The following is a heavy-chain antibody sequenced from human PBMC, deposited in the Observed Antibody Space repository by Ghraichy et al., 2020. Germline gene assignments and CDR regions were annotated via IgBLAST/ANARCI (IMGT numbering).Heavy chain of an antibody. CDR2: IYYSGST. CDR3: ASFGDYYDRKFFDS. CDR1: GGSINIGGYY. D-gene: IGHD3-22*01. J-gene: IGHJ4*02. Sequence: SETLSLTCTVSGGSINIGGYYWTWLRQIPGKGLECIGYIYYSGSTYYNPSLNRRVTISLDTSKNQFSLEVNSVTAADTAVYYCASFGDYYDRKFFDSWGQGTLVTVSS. V-gene: IGHV4-31*03.